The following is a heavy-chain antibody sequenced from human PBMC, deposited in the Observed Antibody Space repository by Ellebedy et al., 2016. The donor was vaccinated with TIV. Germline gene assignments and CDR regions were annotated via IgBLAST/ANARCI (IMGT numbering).Heavy chain of an antibody. CDR1: GFTFSNAW. CDR3: TTILYYDFWSGYYSAYNWFDP. D-gene: IGHD3-3*01. V-gene: IGHV3-15*01. Sequence: GESLKISXVGSGFTFSNAWMNWVRQAPGKGLEWVARIKSKVVGGTIDYAAPVKGRFTISRDDLKNTLYLQMNSLKTEDTAVYYCTTILYYDFWSGYYSAYNWFDPWGQGTPVTVSS. J-gene: IGHJ5*02. CDR2: IKSKVVGGTI.